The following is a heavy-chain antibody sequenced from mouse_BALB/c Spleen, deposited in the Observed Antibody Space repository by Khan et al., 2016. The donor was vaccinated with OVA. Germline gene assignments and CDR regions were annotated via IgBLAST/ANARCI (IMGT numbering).Heavy chain of an antibody. J-gene: IGHJ3*01. CDR3: ARLDYYHDSEGFAY. Sequence: EVELVESGGDLVKPGGSLKLSCAASGFTFSTYGMSWVRQTPDKRLEWVATINTGGSYPYYPDSVKGRFTISRDNAKNTLYLQMNSLKSEDTVMFYCARLDYYHDSEGFAYWGQGTLVTVSA. V-gene: IGHV5-6*01. CDR2: INTGGSYP. CDR1: GFTFSTYG. D-gene: IGHD1-1*01.